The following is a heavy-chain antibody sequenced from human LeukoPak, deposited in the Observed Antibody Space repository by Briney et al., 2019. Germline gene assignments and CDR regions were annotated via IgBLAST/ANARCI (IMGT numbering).Heavy chain of an antibody. Sequence: GGSLRLSCAASGFTFSDYTMNWVRQAPGKGLEWVSSISSSSSYIYYADSVKGRFTISRDNAKNSLYLQMNSLRAEDTAVYYCARDLRFCSSTSCYTSAFDIWGQGTMVTVSS. CDR2: ISSSSSYI. D-gene: IGHD2-2*02. J-gene: IGHJ3*02. V-gene: IGHV3-21*01. CDR3: ARDLRFCSSTSCYTSAFDI. CDR1: GFTFSDYT.